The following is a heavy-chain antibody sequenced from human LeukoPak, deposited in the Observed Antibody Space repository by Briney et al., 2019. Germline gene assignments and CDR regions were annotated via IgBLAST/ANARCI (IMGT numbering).Heavy chain of an antibody. CDR3: ARGRYCSADICSGGDAFDI. D-gene: IGHD2-15*01. J-gene: IGHJ3*02. CDR2: IYTRGST. Sequence: SETLSLTCTVSGGSINNYYWSWIRQPAGKGLEWVGRIYTRGSTNYNPSLKSRVTMSVATSTNHFSLKLSSVTAADTAVYYCARGRYCSADICSGGDAFDIWGQGTMVSVSS. CDR1: GGSINNYY. V-gene: IGHV4-4*07.